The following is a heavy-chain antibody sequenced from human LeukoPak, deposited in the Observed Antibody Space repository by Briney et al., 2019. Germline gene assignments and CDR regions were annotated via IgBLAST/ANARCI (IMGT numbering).Heavy chain of an antibody. CDR2: IDYSGTT. CDR1: GASPTSGGYF. D-gene: IGHD3-10*01. Sequence: TLSLTCSVSGASPTSGGYFWGWTRQHPWKGLEWIGYIDYSGTTYYNPSLKSRVTISVDTSKNQFSLKLNSVTAADTAVYYGARASGIRRYGSGSYYNVEDYWGQGTLVTVPS. V-gene: IGHV4-31*03. J-gene: IGHJ4*02. CDR3: ARASGIRRYGSGSYYNVEDY.